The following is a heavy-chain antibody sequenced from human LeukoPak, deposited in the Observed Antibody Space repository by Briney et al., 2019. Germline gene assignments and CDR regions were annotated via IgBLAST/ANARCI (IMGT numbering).Heavy chain of an antibody. J-gene: IGHJ4*02. CDR2: IYSGGST. V-gene: IGHV3-53*01. CDR3: ARERAAVAVSFDY. D-gene: IGHD6-19*01. CDR1: GFTVSSNY. Sequence: PGGSLRLSCAASGFTVSSNYMSWVRQAPGKGLEWVSVIYSGGSTYYADSVKGRFTISRDNAKNSLYLQMNSLRAEDTAVYYCARERAAVAVSFDYWGQGTLVTVSS.